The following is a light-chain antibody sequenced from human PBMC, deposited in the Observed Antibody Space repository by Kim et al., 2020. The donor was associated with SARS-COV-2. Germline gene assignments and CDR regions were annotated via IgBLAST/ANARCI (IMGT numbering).Light chain of an antibody. CDR2: GAS. CDR1: QSISET. J-gene: IGKJ4*01. V-gene: IGKV3D-15*01. Sequence: EIIMTQSPDTLSVSPGERATLSCRASQSISETLAWYQVKLGQAPRLLIYGASTRATGVPARFRGSGSGTEFTLTISSLQSEDFAVYYCQQYKQWPLNFGGGTKVDIK. CDR3: QQYKQWPLN.